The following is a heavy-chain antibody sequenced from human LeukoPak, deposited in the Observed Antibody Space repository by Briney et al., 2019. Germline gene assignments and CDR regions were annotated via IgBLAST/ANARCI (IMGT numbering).Heavy chain of an antibody. J-gene: IGHJ4*02. V-gene: IGHV4-39*01. Sequence: SETLSLTCTVSGGSISSSPYYWGWIRQPPGKGLEWIGSIYYTGSTYYNPSLKSRVTISVDTSNNQFSLKLSSVTAADTAVYYCARQFGGGADPNFDYWGQGTLVTVSS. CDR2: IYYTGST. CDR3: ARQFGGGADPNFDY. D-gene: IGHD2-21*01. CDR1: GGSISSSPYY.